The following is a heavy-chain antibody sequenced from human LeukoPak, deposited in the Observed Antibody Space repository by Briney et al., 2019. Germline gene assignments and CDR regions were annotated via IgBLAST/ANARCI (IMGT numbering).Heavy chain of an antibody. J-gene: IGHJ4*02. V-gene: IGHV3-23*01. Sequence: GGSLRLSCAASGFTFSSHAMSWVRQAPGKGLEWVSAISVSGDNTYYADSVKGRFTISRDNSKNTLYLQMNSLRAEDTAVYYCARPYSSSVQRYFDYWGQGTLVTVPS. D-gene: IGHD2-2*01. CDR3: ARPYSSSVQRYFDY. CDR1: GFTFSSHA. CDR2: ISVSGDNT.